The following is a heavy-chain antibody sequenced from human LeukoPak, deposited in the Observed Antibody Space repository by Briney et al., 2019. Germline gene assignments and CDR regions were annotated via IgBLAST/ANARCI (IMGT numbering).Heavy chain of an antibody. Sequence: VQPGGSLRLSCAASGFTFSRFWMGWVRQAPGKGLEWGANIKPDGSEKNYGDSVRGRFTISRDNARNSLYLRMNSLRAEDTAVYYCARENYFDYWGQGTLVTVSS. CDR3: ARENYFDY. CDR2: IKPDGSEK. CDR1: GFTFSRFW. J-gene: IGHJ4*02. V-gene: IGHV3-7*04.